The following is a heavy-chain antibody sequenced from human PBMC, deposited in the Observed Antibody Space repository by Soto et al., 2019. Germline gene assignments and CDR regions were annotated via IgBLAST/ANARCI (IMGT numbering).Heavy chain of an antibody. J-gene: IGHJ6*02. D-gene: IGHD2-2*01. Sequence: QVQLVQSGAEVKKPGSSVKVSCKASGGTFSSYAISWVRQAPGQGLEWMGGIIPIFGTANYAQKFQGRVTSTADECKSTAYMELSSLRSEDTAVYYCARNCISTSCYVGGDYYYGMDVWGQGTTVTVSS. CDR1: GGTFSSYA. CDR2: IIPIFGTA. V-gene: IGHV1-69*12. CDR3: ARNCISTSCYVGGDYYYGMDV.